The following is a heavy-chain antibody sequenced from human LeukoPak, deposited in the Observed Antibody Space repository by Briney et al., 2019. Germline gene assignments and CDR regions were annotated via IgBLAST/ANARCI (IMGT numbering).Heavy chain of an antibody. J-gene: IGHJ3*02. CDR3: ARARGVDAFDI. Sequence: GGSLRLSCAASVFTFSSYSMNWVRQAPGKGLEWVSSISSSSSYIYYADSVKGRFTISRDNAKNSLYLQMNSLRAEDTAVYYCARARGVDAFDIWGQGTMVTVSS. V-gene: IGHV3-21*01. CDR1: VFTFSSYS. CDR2: ISSSSSYI.